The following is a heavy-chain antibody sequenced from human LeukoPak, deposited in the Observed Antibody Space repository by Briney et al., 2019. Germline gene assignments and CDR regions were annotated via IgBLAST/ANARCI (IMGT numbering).Heavy chain of an antibody. CDR3: ARDRSYGMDV. V-gene: IGHV3-23*01. CDR1: GFTFSDHA. J-gene: IGHJ6*02. CDR2: LSHDGVVA. Sequence: GGSLRLSCEASGFTFSDHAMSWVRQAPGKGLEWVSALSHDGVVAYYADSVKGRFTISRDNAKNTLYLQMNSLRAEDTAVYYCARDRSYGMDVWGRGTTVTVSS.